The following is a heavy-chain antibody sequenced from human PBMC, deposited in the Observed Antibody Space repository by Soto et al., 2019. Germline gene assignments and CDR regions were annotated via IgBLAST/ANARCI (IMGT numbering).Heavy chain of an antibody. CDR1: GFSFHVYS. Sequence: GGTLSLSCAASGFSFHVYSMTWVRQAPGKGLEWVASISSISSYKDYADSVKGRFTVSRDNAKNSLYLQMNSLRTDDTAVYYCARDQTVTGPSTFDYCGQGTLVTVSS. CDR3: ARDQTVTGPSTFDY. CDR2: ISSISSYK. V-gene: IGHV3-21*01. D-gene: IGHD6-19*01. J-gene: IGHJ4*02.